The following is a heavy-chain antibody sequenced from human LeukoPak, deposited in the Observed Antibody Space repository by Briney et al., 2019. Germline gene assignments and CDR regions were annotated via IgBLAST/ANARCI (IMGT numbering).Heavy chain of an antibody. V-gene: IGHV1-2*02. CDR3: AREYYGSGAPEYYYYYYMDV. Sequence: ASVKVSCKTSGYTFTTYGISWVRQAPGQGLEWMGWINPNSGGTNYAQKFQGRVTMTRDTSISTAYMELSRLRSDDTAVYYCAREYYGSGAPEYYYYYYMDVWGKGTTVTVSS. CDR2: INPNSGGT. D-gene: IGHD3-10*01. CDR1: GYTFTTYG. J-gene: IGHJ6*03.